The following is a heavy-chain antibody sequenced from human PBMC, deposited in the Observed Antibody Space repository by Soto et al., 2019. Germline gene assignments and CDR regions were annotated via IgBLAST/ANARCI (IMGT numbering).Heavy chain of an antibody. V-gene: IGHV4-31*03. Sequence: QVQLQESGPGLVKPSQTLSLTCTVSGASMSSGGYYWTWIRQSPGKGLEWIGYIYYSGSTYYNPSPESRVAISLDTSRSQFSLTLHSVTAADTAIYYCARDRHNNFFDPWGQGTLVTVSS. CDR3: ARDRHNNFFDP. CDR2: IYYSGST. CDR1: GASMSSGGYY. J-gene: IGHJ5*02.